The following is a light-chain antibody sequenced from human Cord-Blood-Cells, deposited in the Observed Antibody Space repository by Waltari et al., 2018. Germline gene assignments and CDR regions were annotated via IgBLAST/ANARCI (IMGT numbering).Light chain of an antibody. Sequence: QSALTQPASVSGSPGQSITISCTGTSSDVGSYNLVSWYHQHPGKAPKLMIYEGSKRPSGVANRFSGSKSGNTASLTSSGTQAMDEADYYCQAWDSSTWVFGGGTKLTVL. CDR1: SSDVGSYNL. J-gene: IGLJ3*02. CDR2: EGS. CDR3: QAWDSSTWV. V-gene: IGLV2-14*02.